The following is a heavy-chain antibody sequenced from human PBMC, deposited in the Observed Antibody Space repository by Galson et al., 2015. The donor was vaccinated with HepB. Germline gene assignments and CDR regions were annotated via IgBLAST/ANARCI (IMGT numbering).Heavy chain of an antibody. CDR3: TRLLTGGFGIDWFDP. J-gene: IGHJ5*02. Sequence: SLRLSCAASGFTFSGSAMHWVRQASGKGLEWVGRIRSKAKSYATTYAASVKGRFTISRDDAKNTAYLQMNSLKTEDTAVYYCTRLLTGGFGIDWFDPWGQGTLLTVSS. D-gene: IGHD3-10*01. CDR1: GFTFSGSA. CDR2: IRSKAKSYAT. V-gene: IGHV3-73*01.